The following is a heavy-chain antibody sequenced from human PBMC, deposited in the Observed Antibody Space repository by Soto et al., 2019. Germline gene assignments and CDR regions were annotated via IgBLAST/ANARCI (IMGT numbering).Heavy chain of an antibody. CDR3: ARGGYCSSTSCITNPDY. Sequence: QVQLQESGPGLVKPSQTLSLTCTVSGGSISSGDYYWSWIRQPPGKGLEWIGYIYYSGSTYYNPSLKSRVTRSVDTSKNQFSLKLSSVTAADTAVYYCARGGYCSSTSCITNPDYWGQGTLVTVSS. CDR1: GGSISSGDYY. CDR2: IYYSGST. V-gene: IGHV4-30-4*01. D-gene: IGHD2-2*01. J-gene: IGHJ4*02.